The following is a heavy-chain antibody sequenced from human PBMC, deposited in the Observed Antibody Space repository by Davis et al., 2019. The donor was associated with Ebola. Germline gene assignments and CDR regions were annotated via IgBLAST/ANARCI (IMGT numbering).Heavy chain of an antibody. D-gene: IGHD2-15*01. CDR1: GYTFTSYA. J-gene: IGHJ6*02. Sequence: SVKVSCKASGYTFTSYAMHWVRQAPGQGLEWMGGIIPIFGTANYAQKFQGRVTITADESTSTAYMELSSLRSEDTAVYYCARYCSGGSCYSYYYYGMDVWGQGTTVTVSS. CDR3: ARYCSGGSCYSYYYYGMDV. CDR2: IIPIFGTA. V-gene: IGHV1-69*13.